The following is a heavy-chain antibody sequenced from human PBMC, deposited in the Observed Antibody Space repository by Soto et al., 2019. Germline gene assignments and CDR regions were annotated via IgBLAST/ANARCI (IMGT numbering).Heavy chain of an antibody. D-gene: IGHD2-2*01. V-gene: IGHV5-51*01. CDR3: ARQTHYRCSKFCLAHSYYPLDV. CDR2: IYPGDYDT. Sequence: PGESLKISCKAPGYSYTKYWIGWVRQMPGKGLEWVGTIYPGDYDTRYGPSFKGQVTISTDTSITPASLQWTSLTASDTAVYFCARQTHYRCSKFCLAHSYYPLDVWGQGTTVTVSS. J-gene: IGHJ6*02. CDR1: GYSYTKYW.